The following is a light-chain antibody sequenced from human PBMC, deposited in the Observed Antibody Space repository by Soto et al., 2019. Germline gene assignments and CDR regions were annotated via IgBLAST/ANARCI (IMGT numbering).Light chain of an antibody. CDR3: QQYNNWPFT. J-gene: IGKJ3*01. V-gene: IGKV3-15*01. CDR2: GAS. CDR1: QSVSSN. Sequence: EIVMTQSPATLSVSPGERATLSCRASQSVSSNLAWYQQKPGQAPRLLIYGASTRATGIPARFSGSGSGTEFTRTISTLQSEDCAVYYCQQYNNWPFTFGPGTKVDI.